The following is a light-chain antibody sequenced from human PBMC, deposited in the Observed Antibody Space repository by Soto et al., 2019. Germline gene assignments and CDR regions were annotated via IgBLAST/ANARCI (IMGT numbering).Light chain of an antibody. CDR2: GAS. V-gene: IGKV3-15*01. Sequence: EIVMTQSPVTLSVSPGERVTLSCRASQSFSSNLAWYQQKPGQAPSLLIYGASTRATGIPARFSGSGSGTEFTLIISRLQSEDSAVYYCQQYNSWLWTFGQGTKVDIK. CDR3: QQYNSWLWT. CDR1: QSFSSN. J-gene: IGKJ1*01.